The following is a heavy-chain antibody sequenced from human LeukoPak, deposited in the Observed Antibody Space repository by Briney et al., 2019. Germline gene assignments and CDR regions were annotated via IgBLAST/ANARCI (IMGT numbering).Heavy chain of an antibody. J-gene: IGHJ4*02. CDR3: ARREATGTLYFDY. Sequence: GESLKTSFQASGYTFTNYWIGWVRPTPGKGLEWMGIIYPGDSDTRYSPSFQGQVTISADKSISTAYLQWSSLKASDTAMYYCARREATGTLYFDYWGQGTLVTVSS. D-gene: IGHD1-1*01. CDR2: IYPGDSDT. V-gene: IGHV5-51*01. CDR1: GYTFTNYW.